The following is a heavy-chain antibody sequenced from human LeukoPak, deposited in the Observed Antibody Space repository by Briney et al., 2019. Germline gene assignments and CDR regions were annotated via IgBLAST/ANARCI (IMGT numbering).Heavy chain of an antibody. J-gene: IGHJ4*02. CDR2: INWNGGST. CDR1: GFIFSGHG. D-gene: IGHD1-26*01. V-gene: IGHV3-20*04. CDR3: ARDDVGAPSH. Sequence: GGSLRLSCAASGFIFSGHGMHWVRQAPGKGLEWVSGINWNGGSTGYADSVKGRFTISRDNAKNSLYLQMNSLRAEDTALYYCARDDVGAPSHWGQGTLVTVSS.